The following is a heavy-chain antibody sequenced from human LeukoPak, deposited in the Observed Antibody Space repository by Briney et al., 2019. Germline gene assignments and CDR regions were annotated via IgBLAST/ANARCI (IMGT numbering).Heavy chain of an antibody. CDR1: GGSISSYY. J-gene: IGHJ5*02. V-gene: IGHV4-4*07. CDR3: ARDLRLWFGETDWFDP. Sequence: SETLSLTCTVSGGSISSYYWSWIRQPAGKGLEWIGRIYTSWSTNYNPSLKSRVPMSIDTSKNQFSLKPSSVTAADTAVYYCARDLRLWFGETDWFDPWGQGTLVTVSS. CDR2: IYTSWST. D-gene: IGHD3-10*01.